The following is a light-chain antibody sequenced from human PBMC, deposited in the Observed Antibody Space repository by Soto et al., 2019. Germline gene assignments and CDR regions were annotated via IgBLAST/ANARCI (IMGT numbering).Light chain of an antibody. J-gene: IGKJ3*01. V-gene: IGKV1-17*03. Sequence: DFQMTQSLSAMSASVGDRVTLTCRASQGISNYLAWFQQKRGKVPRRLIYAASSLQSGVPSRFSASGSGTEFTLTISNLQPEDFATYYCLQHNTYPFTFGPGTKVDIK. CDR1: QGISNY. CDR2: AAS. CDR3: LQHNTYPFT.